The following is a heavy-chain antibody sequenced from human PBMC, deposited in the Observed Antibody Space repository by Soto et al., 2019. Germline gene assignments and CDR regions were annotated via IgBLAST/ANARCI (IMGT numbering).Heavy chain of an antibody. CDR1: GFTFSNYA. J-gene: IGHJ6*02. Sequence: PGWSLRLPCAASGFTFSNYAMHWVRQAPGKGLEWVAVISYDGSRKYYADSVKGRFTISRDNSKNTLYLQMNGLGAEDTALFYCAKTFDTAMVSTYFSAIDVWGQGTPVTVS. V-gene: IGHV3-30*18. CDR2: ISYDGSRK. D-gene: IGHD5-18*01. CDR3: AKTFDTAMVSTYFSAIDV.